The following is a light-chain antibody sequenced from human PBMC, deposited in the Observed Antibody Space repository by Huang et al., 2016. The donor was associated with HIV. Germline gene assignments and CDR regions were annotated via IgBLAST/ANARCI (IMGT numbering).Light chain of an antibody. Sequence: DIVMTQSPLSLPVTPGEAASISCRSSRSLLHSNGKSYLNWYLQKPGQSPHLRISWGSNRPSGVPDRFSGSGSGTDFTLEISRVEAEDVGIYYCMQALQVPVTFGQGTKLEI. CDR1: RSLLHSNGKSY. CDR3: MQALQVPVT. CDR2: WGS. J-gene: IGKJ2*01. V-gene: IGKV2-28*01.